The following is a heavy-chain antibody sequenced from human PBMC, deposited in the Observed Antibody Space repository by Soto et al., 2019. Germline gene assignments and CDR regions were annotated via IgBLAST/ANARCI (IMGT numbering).Heavy chain of an antibody. CDR1: GGTFSSYA. Sequence: SVKVSCKASGGTFSSYAISWVRQAPGQGLEWMGGIIPIFGTANYAQKFQGRVTITADESTSTAYMELSSLRSEDTAVYYCARDVRRIPETKVVVITGWQNDAFDIWGQGTMVTVSS. CDR3: ARDVRRIPETKVVVITGWQNDAFDI. D-gene: IGHD3-22*01. V-gene: IGHV1-69*13. J-gene: IGHJ3*02. CDR2: IIPIFGTA.